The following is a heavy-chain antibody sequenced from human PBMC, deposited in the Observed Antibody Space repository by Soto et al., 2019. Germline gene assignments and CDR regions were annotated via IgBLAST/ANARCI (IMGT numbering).Heavy chain of an antibody. CDR2: IYYSGST. CDR3: ARDTSYDSSGYYRAMGAFDI. D-gene: IGHD3-22*01. Sequence: SETLSLTCTVSGGSISSGGYYWSWIRQHPGKGLEWIGYIYYSGSTYYNPSLKSRVTISVDTSKNQFSLKLSSVTAADTAVYYCARDTSYDSSGYYRAMGAFDIWGQGTMVTVSS. CDR1: GGSISSGGYY. J-gene: IGHJ3*02. V-gene: IGHV4-31*03.